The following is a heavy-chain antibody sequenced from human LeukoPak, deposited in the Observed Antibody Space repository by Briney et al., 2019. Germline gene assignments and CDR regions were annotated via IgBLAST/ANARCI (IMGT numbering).Heavy chain of an antibody. CDR1: GDSISSGDYY. V-gene: IGHV4-61*02. CDR2: ISSSGST. CDR3: ARDYGDYVSGWFDP. Sequence: SQTLSLTCTVSGDSISSGDYYWSWIRQPAGKGLEWIGRISSSGSTNYNPSLKSRVTISVDTSKNQFSLKLSSVTAADTAVYYCARDYGDYVSGWFDPWGQGTLVTVSS. D-gene: IGHD4-17*01. J-gene: IGHJ5*02.